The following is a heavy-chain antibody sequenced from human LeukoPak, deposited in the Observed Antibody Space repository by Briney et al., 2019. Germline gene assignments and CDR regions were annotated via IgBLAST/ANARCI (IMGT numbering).Heavy chain of an antibody. J-gene: IGHJ4*02. D-gene: IGHD3-16*01. CDR3: TKDTFGGHDY. CDR2: INTDGSTT. Sequence: GGSLRLSCAASGFTFSSYWMHWVRQAPGKGLLWVSRINTDGSTTSYADSVRGRFTISRDNTRNTLYLQMNSLRAEDTAVYYCTKDTFGGHDYWGQGTLVTDCS. V-gene: IGHV3-74*01. CDR1: GFTFSSYW.